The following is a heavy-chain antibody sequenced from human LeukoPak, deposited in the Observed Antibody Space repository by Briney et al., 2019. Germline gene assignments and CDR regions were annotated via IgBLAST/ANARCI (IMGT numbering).Heavy chain of an antibody. V-gene: IGHV3-30-3*01. Sequence: GRSLRLSCAASGFTFSSYAMHWVRQALGKGLEWVAVISYDGSNKYYADSVKGRFTISRDNSKNTLYLQMNSLRAEDTAVYYCARVSAAGDYFDYWGQGTLVTVSS. CDR3: ARVSAAGDYFDY. J-gene: IGHJ4*02. D-gene: IGHD6-13*01. CDR1: GFTFSSYA. CDR2: ISYDGSNK.